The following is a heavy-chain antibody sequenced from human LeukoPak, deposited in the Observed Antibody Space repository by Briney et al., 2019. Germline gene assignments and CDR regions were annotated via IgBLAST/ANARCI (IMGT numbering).Heavy chain of an antibody. Sequence: GGSLRLFCAASGFTFSSYAMGWVRQAPGKGLEWVSSIAGSSGYISYADSVKGRFTISRDNAKKSLYLQMTSLTAEDTAVYYCARDRGAYCGGDCYLGFDYWGRGTLVTVSS. J-gene: IGHJ4*01. D-gene: IGHD2-21*02. CDR3: ARDRGAYCGGDCYLGFDY. CDR1: GFTFSSYA. V-gene: IGHV3-21*01. CDR2: IAGSSGYI.